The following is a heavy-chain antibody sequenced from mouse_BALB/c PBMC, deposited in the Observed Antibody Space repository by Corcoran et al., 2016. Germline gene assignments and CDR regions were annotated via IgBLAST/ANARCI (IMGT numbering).Heavy chain of an antibody. CDR1: GYTFTNYG. CDR3: ARTLGDYAIYY. Sequence: QIRLVQSGPELKKPGETVKISCKASGYTFTNYGMNWVKQAPGKGLKWMGWINTYTGEPTYADDFKGRFAFSLETSASTAYLQINNLKNEDMATYFCARTLGDYAIYYWGQGTSVTVSS. D-gene: IGHD3-1*01. J-gene: IGHJ4*01. V-gene: IGHV9-1*02. CDR2: INTYTGEP.